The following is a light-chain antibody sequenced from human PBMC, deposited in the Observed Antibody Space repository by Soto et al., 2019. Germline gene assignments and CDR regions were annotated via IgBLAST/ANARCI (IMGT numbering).Light chain of an antibody. J-gene: IGKJ1*01. CDR1: QSISSY. CDR2: TAS. CDR3: QQSYSNSWT. V-gene: IGKV1-39*01. Sequence: DIQMTQSPSSLSASVGDRVTITCRASQSISSYLNWYQQKPGKAPKLLIYTASSLQSGVPSRFSGRGSGTDFTLTISSLQPEDFATYSCQQSYSNSWTFGQGTKVEIK.